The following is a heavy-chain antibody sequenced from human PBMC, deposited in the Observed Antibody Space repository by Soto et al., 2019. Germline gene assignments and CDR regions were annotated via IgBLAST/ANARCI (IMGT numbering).Heavy chain of an antibody. CDR3: AKDHRIAARPEWFDP. Sequence: PGGSLRLSCAASGFTFSDYYMSWIRQAPGKGLEWISYISSSGSTIYYADSVKGRLTISRDNAKNSLYLQMNSLRAEDTAVYYCAKDHRIAARPEWFDPWGQGTLVTVSS. D-gene: IGHD6-6*01. V-gene: IGHV3-11*01. CDR1: GFTFSDYY. CDR2: ISSSGSTI. J-gene: IGHJ5*02.